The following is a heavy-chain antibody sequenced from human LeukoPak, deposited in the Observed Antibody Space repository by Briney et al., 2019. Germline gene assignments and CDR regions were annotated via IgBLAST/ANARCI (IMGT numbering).Heavy chain of an antibody. CDR2: IKTDGSST. Sequence: GGSLRLSCAASGFTFSNYWMHWVRQAPGKGLVWVSRIKTDGSSTTYAESVKGRFTISRDNAKNTLYLQMDSLRAEDTAVYYCARVMYDFSTFTLSYWGQGTLVTVSS. CDR1: GFTFSNYW. J-gene: IGHJ4*02. V-gene: IGHV3-74*01. D-gene: IGHD3/OR15-3a*01. CDR3: ARVMYDFSTFTLSY.